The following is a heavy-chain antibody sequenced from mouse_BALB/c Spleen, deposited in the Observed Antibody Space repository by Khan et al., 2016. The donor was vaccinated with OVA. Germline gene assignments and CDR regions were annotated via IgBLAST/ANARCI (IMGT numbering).Heavy chain of an antibody. CDR1: GFSLTSYG. CDR2: IWRGGST. Sequence: VQLQESGPSLVQPSQSLSITCTVSGFSLTSYGVHWVRQSPGKGLEWLGVIWRGGSTDYNAAFMSRLSITKDNSKSQVFFKMNSLQADDTAIYYCAKEDYYGSNYSYAMDYWGQGTSVTVSS. V-gene: IGHV2-5-1*01. CDR3: AKEDYYGSNYSYAMDY. D-gene: IGHD1-1*01. J-gene: IGHJ4*01.